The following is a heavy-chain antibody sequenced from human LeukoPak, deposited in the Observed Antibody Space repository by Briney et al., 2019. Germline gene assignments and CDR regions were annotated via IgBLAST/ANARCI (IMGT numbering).Heavy chain of an antibody. CDR1: GGTLSSYA. CDR2: IIPIFGTA. Sequence: ASVKVSCKASGGTLSSYAISWVRQAPGQGLEWMGGIIPIFGTANYAQKFQGRVTITADESTSTAYMELSSLRSEDTAVYYCARDHNRYYDSSGYYEVGDYWGQGTLVTVSS. V-gene: IGHV1-69*01. D-gene: IGHD3-22*01. CDR3: ARDHNRYYDSSGYYEVGDY. J-gene: IGHJ4*02.